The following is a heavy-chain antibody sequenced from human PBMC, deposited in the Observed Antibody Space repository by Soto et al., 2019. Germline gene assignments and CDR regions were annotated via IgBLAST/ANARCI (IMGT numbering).Heavy chain of an antibody. Sequence: SGGAPRLPCVVFGFTFSNHGMHRVLQAPSKGLEWVAVISYDGSNKYYADSVKGRFTISRDNSKNTLYLQMNSLRAEDTAVYYCAKVEGPPGIAVAGSFDYWGQGTLVTVSS. CDR2: ISYDGSNK. CDR1: GFTFSNHG. V-gene: IGHV3-30*18. D-gene: IGHD6-19*01. J-gene: IGHJ4*02. CDR3: AKVEGPPGIAVAGSFDY.